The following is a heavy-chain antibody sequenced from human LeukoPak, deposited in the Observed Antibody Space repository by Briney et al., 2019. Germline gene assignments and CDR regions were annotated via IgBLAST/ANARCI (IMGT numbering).Heavy chain of an antibody. J-gene: IGHJ4*02. Sequence: GGSLRLSCAASGFTVSGNYMSWVRQAPGKGLEWVSVLYSGGSTYYADSVKGRFTISRDNSKNTLYLQMNSLRAEDTAVYYCARGARYYYDSSGYYLDYWGQGTLVTVSS. D-gene: IGHD3-22*01. CDR1: GFTVSGNY. V-gene: IGHV3-66*01. CDR2: LYSGGST. CDR3: ARGARYYYDSSGYYLDY.